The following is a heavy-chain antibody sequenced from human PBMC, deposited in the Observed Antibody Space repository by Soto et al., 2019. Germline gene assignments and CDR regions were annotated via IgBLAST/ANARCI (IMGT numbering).Heavy chain of an antibody. D-gene: IGHD6-13*01. CDR1: GYTFTSYG. J-gene: IGHJ4*02. CDR3: ARVGAIAPAEGDY. V-gene: IGHV1-18*01. Sequence: QLQLVQSGTEVREPGASVKVSCQASGYTFTSYGIIWVRQAPGQGLELMGWISGYNNNKNYAQKYQARVTMTPDTSTRTAYMELRSLRSDDTAVYYCARVGAIAPAEGDYWGQGTLVSVSS. CDR2: ISGYNNNK.